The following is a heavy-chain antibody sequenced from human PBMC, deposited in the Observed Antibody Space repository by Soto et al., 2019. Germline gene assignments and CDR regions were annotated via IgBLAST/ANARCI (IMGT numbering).Heavy chain of an antibody. CDR1: GGTFSSYA. V-gene: IGHV1-69*01. J-gene: IGHJ4*02. CDR2: IIPIFGTA. CDR3: ARDPRRDGYNTGFDY. Sequence: QVQLVQSGAEVKKPGSSVKVSCKASGGTFSSYAISWVRPAPGQGLEWMGGIIPIFGTANYAQKFQVRVTITADDSTSSAYMELSSLRSEDTAVYYCARDPRRDGYNTGFDYWVQGTLVTVSS. D-gene: IGHD5-12*01.